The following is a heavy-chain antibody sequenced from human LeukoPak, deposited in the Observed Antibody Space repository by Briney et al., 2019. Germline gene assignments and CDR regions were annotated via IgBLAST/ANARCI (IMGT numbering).Heavy chain of an antibody. CDR3: ARENPLSYDSSGYIFDY. CDR2: IIPIFGTA. Sequence: GASVKVSCKASGGTFSSYAISWVRQAPGQGLEWMGGIIPIFGTANYAQKFQGRVTITAHESTSTAYMELSCLRSEDTAVYYCARENPLSYDSSGYIFDYWGQGTLVTVSS. CDR1: GGTFSSYA. V-gene: IGHV1-69*13. J-gene: IGHJ4*02. D-gene: IGHD3-22*01.